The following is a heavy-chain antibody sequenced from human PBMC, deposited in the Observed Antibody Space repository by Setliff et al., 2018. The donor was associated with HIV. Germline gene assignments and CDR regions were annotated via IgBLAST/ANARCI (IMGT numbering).Heavy chain of an antibody. J-gene: IGHJ4*02. Sequence: SETLSLTCAVSGVTFSSNNYYWGWIRQPPGKGPEWIGTVFYSGSTSYSPPLKSRVTISVDTSKNQFSLKLKSVTAADTALYYCARLVRGGSGHYFDYWGQGKLVTVSS. D-gene: IGHD3-10*01. V-gene: IGHV4-39*07. CDR2: VFYSGST. CDR1: GVTFSSNNYY. CDR3: ARLVRGGSGHYFDY.